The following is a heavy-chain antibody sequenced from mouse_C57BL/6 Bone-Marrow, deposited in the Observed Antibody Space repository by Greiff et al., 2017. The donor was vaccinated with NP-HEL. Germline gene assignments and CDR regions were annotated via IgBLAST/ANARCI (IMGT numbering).Heavy chain of an antibody. D-gene: IGHD2-2*01. CDR2: IYPGDGDT. CDR3: ARYGYPLAMDY. J-gene: IGHJ4*01. CDR1: GYAFSSSW. V-gene: IGHV1-82*01. Sequence: LMKPGASVQISCKASGYAFSSSWMNWVKQRPGKGLEWIGRIYPGDGDTNYNGKFKGKATLTADKSSSTAYMQLSSLTSEDSAVDFCARYGYPLAMDYWGQGTSVTVSS.